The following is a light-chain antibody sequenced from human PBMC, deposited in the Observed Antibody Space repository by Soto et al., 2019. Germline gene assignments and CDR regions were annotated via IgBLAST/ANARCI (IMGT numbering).Light chain of an antibody. V-gene: IGKV1-9*01. CDR1: QGISRS. J-gene: IGKJ4*01. Sequence: IQLTQSPSSLSASVGDRVTITCRASQGISRSLAWYQQKPEKAPKLLIYAASTLQSGVPSRFSGSGSGTDFTLTISSLQPEDFAVYYCQQYGSSLFTFGGGTKVEIK. CDR3: QQYGSSLFT. CDR2: AAS.